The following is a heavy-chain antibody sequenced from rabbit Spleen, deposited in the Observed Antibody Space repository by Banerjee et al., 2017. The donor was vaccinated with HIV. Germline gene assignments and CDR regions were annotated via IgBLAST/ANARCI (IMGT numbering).Heavy chain of an antibody. CDR2: IYPNSAGT. J-gene: IGHJ3*01. CDR1: GFSFSSGYY. CDR3: ARTNDWPYLDF. D-gene: IGHD2-1*01. V-gene: IGHV1S40*01. Sequence: QSLEESGGGLVKPGASLTLTCTASGFSFSSGYYMCWVRQAPGKGLEWIGCIYPNSAGTYYASWAKGRFTISKTSSTTVTLQMTSLTAADTATYFCARTNDWPYLDFWGQGTLVTVS.